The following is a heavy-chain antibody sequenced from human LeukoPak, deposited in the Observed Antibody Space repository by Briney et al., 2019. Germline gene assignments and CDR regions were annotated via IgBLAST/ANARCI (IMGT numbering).Heavy chain of an antibody. Sequence: GGSLRLSCAASGFTFSSYEMNWVRQAPGKGLEWVSYISSSGSTIYYADSVKGRFTISRDNAKNSLYLQMNSLRAEDTAVYYCATLTTVTVPFDYWGQGTLVTVSS. J-gene: IGHJ4*02. D-gene: IGHD4-17*01. CDR1: GFTFSSYE. CDR3: ATLTTVTVPFDY. V-gene: IGHV3-48*03. CDR2: ISSSGSTI.